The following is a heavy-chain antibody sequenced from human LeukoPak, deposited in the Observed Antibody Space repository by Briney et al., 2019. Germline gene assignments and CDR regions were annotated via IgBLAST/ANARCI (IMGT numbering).Heavy chain of an antibody. D-gene: IGHD3-22*01. CDR1: GFTFSSYA. CDR2: ISGSGGST. V-gene: IGHV3-23*01. J-gene: IGHJ4*02. CDR3: AKGLPITMIVVVITTGFDY. Sequence: PGGSLRLSCAASGFTFSSYAMSWVRQAPGKGPEWVSAISGSGGSTYYADSVKGRFTISRDNSKNTLYLQMNSLRAEDTAVYYCAKGLPITMIVVVITTGFDYWGQGTLVTVSS.